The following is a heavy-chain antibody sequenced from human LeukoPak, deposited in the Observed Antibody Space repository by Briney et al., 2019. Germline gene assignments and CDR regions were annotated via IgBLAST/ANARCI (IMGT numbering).Heavy chain of an antibody. D-gene: IGHD6-19*01. V-gene: IGHV4-30-2*01. CDR2: IYQSGTT. J-gene: IGHJ4*02. CDR1: GDSISTGDFY. CDR3: ARDAVAVEGGPSPD. Sequence: PSQTLSLTCTVSGDSISTGDFYWSWIRQPPGKGLEWIGYIYQSGTTHYSPSLRSRVTISLDRSQNQFSLRLRSVTAADTAVYYCARDAVAVEGGPSPDWGQGTLVTVSS.